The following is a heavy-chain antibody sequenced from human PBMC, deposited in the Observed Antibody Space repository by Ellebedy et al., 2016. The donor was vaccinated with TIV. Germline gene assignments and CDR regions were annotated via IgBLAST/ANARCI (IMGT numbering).Heavy chain of an antibody. CDR1: GFPFSSSA. V-gene: IGHV3-21*01. CDR3: ARGWSTPDT. D-gene: IGHD2-15*01. Sequence: GESLKIPCAASGFPFSSSAMSWVRQPPGKGLEWVSSIRSTGSDQYYAESARGRFTISRDNAQNSLFLQLNSLRAEDTAVYYCARGWSTPDTWGQGTLVIVSS. J-gene: IGHJ5*02. CDR2: IRSTGSDQ.